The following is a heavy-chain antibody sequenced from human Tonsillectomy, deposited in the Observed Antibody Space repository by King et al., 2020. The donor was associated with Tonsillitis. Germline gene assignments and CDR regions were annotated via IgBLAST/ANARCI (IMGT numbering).Heavy chain of an antibody. D-gene: IGHD4-23*01. CDR1: GGSISSSSYY. J-gene: IGHJ6*02. CDR3: AWLYGGPYYYYGLDV. CDR2: ISHSGRT. V-gene: IGHV4-39*01. Sequence: LQLQESGPGLVKPSETLSLTCIVSGGSISSSSYYWGWIRQPPGKGLEWIGSISHSGRTYYNPSLKSRVTMAVDTSKNQFSLRLSSVTAADTAVYYCAWLYGGPYYYYGLDVWGQGTTVTVSS.